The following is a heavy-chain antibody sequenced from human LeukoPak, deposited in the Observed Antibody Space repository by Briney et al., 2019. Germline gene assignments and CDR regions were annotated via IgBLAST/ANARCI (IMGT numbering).Heavy chain of an antibody. CDR1: GGTFSSYA. Sequence: ASVKVSCKASGGTFSSYAISWVRQAPGQGLEWMGRIIPIFGTANYAQKFQGRVTITTDESTSTAYMELSSLRSEDTAVYYCARYYDSSGYAYYFDYWGQGTLVTVSS. CDR2: IIPIFGTA. V-gene: IGHV1-69*05. J-gene: IGHJ4*02. CDR3: ARYYDSSGYAYYFDY. D-gene: IGHD3-22*01.